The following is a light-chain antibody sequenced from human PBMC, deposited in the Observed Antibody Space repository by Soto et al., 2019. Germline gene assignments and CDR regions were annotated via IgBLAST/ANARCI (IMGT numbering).Light chain of an antibody. CDR3: SSYTRSATWV. V-gene: IGLV2-14*01. J-gene: IGLJ3*02. CDR2: EVS. CDR1: SSDVGGYNY. Sequence: QSALTQPASASGSPGQSITISCTGTSSDVGGYNYVSWYQQHPGKAPKLMVYEVSNRPSGVSNRFSGFKSGNTASLTISGLQTEDEADYYCSSYTRSATWVFGGGTKLTVL.